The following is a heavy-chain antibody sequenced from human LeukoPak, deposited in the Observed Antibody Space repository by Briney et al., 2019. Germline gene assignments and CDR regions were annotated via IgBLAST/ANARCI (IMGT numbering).Heavy chain of an antibody. J-gene: IGHJ6*02. Sequence: SETLSLTCAVYGGSFSGYYWSWIRQPPGKGLEWIGEINHSGSTNYNPSLKSRVTISVDTSKNQFSLKLSSVTAADTAVYYCARGQWESDIVVVPAARGGYYGMDVWGQGTTVTVSS. CDR1: GGSFSGYY. CDR3: ARGQWESDIVVVPAARGGYYGMDV. V-gene: IGHV4-34*01. CDR2: INHSGST. D-gene: IGHD2-2*01.